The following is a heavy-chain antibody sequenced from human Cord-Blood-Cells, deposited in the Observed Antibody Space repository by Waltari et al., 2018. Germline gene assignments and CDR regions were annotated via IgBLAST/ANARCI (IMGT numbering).Heavy chain of an antibody. J-gene: IGHJ4*02. Sequence: EVQLVESGGGLIQPGGSLRLSCAASGFPVSSNYMSWVRQAPGKGLEWVSVIYSGGSTYYADSVKGRFTISRDNSKNTLYLQMNSLRAEDTAVYYCARIWFGELPDYWGQGTLVTVSS. CDR3: ARIWFGELPDY. V-gene: IGHV3-53*01. D-gene: IGHD3-10*01. CDR2: IYSGGST. CDR1: GFPVSSNY.